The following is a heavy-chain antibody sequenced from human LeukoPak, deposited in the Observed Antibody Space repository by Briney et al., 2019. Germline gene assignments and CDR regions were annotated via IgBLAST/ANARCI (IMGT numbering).Heavy chain of an antibody. CDR3: ARDTTMYSSSWYENYYYMDV. Sequence: ASVKVSCKASGYTFTGYYMHWVRQAPGQGLAWMGWINPNSGGTNYAQKFQGRVTMTRDTSISTAYMELSRLRSDDTAVYYCARDTTMYSSSWYENYYYMDVWGKGTTVTVSS. CDR2: INPNSGGT. D-gene: IGHD6-13*01. V-gene: IGHV1-2*02. J-gene: IGHJ6*03. CDR1: GYTFTGYY.